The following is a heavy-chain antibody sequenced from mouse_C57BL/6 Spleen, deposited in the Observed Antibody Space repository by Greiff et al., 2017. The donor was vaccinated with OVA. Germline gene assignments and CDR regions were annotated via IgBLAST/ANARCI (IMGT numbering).Heavy chain of an antibody. D-gene: IGHD4-1*01. Sequence: EVQLQQSGPELVKPGASVKISCKASGYTFTDYYMNWVKQSHGKSLEWIGDINPNNGGTSYNQKFKGKATLTVDKSSSTAYMELRSLTSEDSAVYYCARWETHYFDYWGQGTTLTVSS. CDR3: ARWETHYFDY. V-gene: IGHV1-26*01. CDR1: GYTFTDYY. J-gene: IGHJ2*01. CDR2: INPNNGGT.